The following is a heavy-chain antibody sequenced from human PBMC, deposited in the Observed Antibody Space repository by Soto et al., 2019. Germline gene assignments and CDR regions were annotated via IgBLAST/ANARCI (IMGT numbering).Heavy chain of an antibody. Sequence: GGSLRLSCAASGFTFSSYAMHWVRQAPGKGLEWVAVISYDGSNKYYADSVKGRFTISRDNSKNTLYLQMNSLRAEDTAVYYCAREMWGYGYTFDYWGQGTLVTVSS. V-gene: IGHV3-30-3*01. CDR1: GFTFSSYA. J-gene: IGHJ4*02. D-gene: IGHD5-12*01. CDR3: AREMWGYGYTFDY. CDR2: ISYDGSNK.